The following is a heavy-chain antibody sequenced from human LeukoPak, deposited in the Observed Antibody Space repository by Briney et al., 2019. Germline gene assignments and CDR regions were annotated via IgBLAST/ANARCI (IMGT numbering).Heavy chain of an antibody. CDR2: IYYSGST. CDR1: GGSISSSSYY. D-gene: IGHD6-13*01. CDR3: ARQQLAYYYGMDV. J-gene: IGHJ6*02. Sequence: SETLSLTCTVSGGSISSSSYYWGWIRQPPGKGLEWIGNIYYSGSTYYNPSLKSRVTISVDTSKNQFSLKLSSVTAADTAVYYCARQQLAYYYGMDVWGQGTTVTVSS. V-gene: IGHV4-39*01.